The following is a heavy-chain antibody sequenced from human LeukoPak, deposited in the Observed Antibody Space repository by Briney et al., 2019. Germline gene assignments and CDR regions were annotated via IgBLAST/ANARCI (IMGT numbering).Heavy chain of an antibody. D-gene: IGHD1-7*01. Sequence: GGSLRLSCAASGFTFNDYAMHWVRQPPGKGLVWVSRINGDERSRAYADSVKGRFTISRDNSKNTLYLQMNSLRVEDTGTYYCARDRAERNWTYHTLFDSWGQGTLVTVSS. V-gene: IGHV3-74*01. J-gene: IGHJ4*02. CDR3: ARDRAERNWTYHTLFDS. CDR2: INGDERSR. CDR1: GFTFNDYA.